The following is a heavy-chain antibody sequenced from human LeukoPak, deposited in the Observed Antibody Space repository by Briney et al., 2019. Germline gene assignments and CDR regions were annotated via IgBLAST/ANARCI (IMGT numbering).Heavy chain of an antibody. V-gene: IGHV3-74*01. CDR1: GFTFSSHW. D-gene: IGHD2-21*01. J-gene: IGHJ4*02. CDR3: ARVTDSIHFDY. CDR2: LNEDGTYV. Sequence: GGSLRLSCVASGFTFSSHWMHWVRQAPGKGLVWVSRLNEDGTYVDYADSVKGRFTISRDNAKNSLYLQMNSLRAEDTAVYYCARVTDSIHFDYWGQGTLVTVSS.